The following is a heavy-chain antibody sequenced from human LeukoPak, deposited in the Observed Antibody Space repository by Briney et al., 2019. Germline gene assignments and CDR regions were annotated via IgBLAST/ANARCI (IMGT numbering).Heavy chain of an antibody. D-gene: IGHD6-19*01. Sequence: SETLSLTCTVSGASITSYYWSWIRQPPGKGLEYIGYIYYSGSTNYNPSLKSRVTISIDTSKNQLSLKLSSVTAADTAVYYCARGLPDYSGGDDACDIWAQGTVLSVS. CDR1: GASITSYY. J-gene: IGHJ3*02. V-gene: IGHV4-59*01. CDR3: ARGLPDYSGGDDACDI. CDR2: IYYSGST.